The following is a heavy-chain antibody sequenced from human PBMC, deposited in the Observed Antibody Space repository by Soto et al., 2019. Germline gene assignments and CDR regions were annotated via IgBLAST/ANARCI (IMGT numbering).Heavy chain of an antibody. CDR1: GYSFTSYW. J-gene: IGHJ6*02. CDR3: ARQKYSSSPWYYYYYGMDV. CDR2: IYPGDSDT. D-gene: IGHD6-13*01. V-gene: IGHV5-51*01. Sequence: GASLKISCKGSGYSFTSYWIGWVRQMPGKGLEWMGIIYPGDSDTRYSPSFQGQVTISADKSISTAYLQWSSLKAPDTAMYYCARQKYSSSPWYYYYYGMDVWGQGTTVTVSS.